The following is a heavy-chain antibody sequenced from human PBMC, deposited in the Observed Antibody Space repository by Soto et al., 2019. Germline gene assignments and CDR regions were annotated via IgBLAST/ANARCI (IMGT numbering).Heavy chain of an antibody. CDR1: GYTFRDFD. D-gene: IGHD3-16*01. V-gene: IGHV1-8*01. CDR2: MNAKSGDT. Sequence: ASVKVSCKASGYTFRDFDINWLRQTSGQGPEWMGWMNAKSGDTFFAQRFHDKFNMTWDTSLTTAYMEVGSLTSDHAAIYYCARGNPFNYAGFDVWGQGTTVTVS. CDR3: ARGNPFNYAGFDV. J-gene: IGHJ6*02.